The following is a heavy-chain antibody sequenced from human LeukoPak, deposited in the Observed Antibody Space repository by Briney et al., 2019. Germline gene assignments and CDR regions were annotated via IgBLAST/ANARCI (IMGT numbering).Heavy chain of an antibody. D-gene: IGHD2-21*02. V-gene: IGHV3-21*01. Sequence: GGSLRLSCAASGFTFSSYSMNWVRQAPGKGLEWVSSISSSSSYIYYADSVKGRFTISRDNAKNSLYLQMNSLRAEDTAVYYCARMGVVVTAMSLLSWGQGTLVTVSS. CDR2: ISSSSSYI. CDR1: GFTFSSYS. CDR3: ARMGVVVTAMSLLS. J-gene: IGHJ5*02.